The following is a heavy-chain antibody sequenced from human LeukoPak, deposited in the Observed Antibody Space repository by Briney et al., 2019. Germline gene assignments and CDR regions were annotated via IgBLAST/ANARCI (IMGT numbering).Heavy chain of an antibody. CDR1: GYSFTSYW. D-gene: IGHD6-13*01. Sequence: EESLKISCKGSGYSFTSYWIGWVRQMPGKGLVWLGIIYPGDSDTRYSPSFQGQVTISADKSLTTAYLQWSSLKASDTAMYYCARGFGSTWLEYWGQGTLVTVSS. J-gene: IGHJ1*01. CDR2: IYPGDSDT. CDR3: ARGFGSTWLEY. V-gene: IGHV5-51*01.